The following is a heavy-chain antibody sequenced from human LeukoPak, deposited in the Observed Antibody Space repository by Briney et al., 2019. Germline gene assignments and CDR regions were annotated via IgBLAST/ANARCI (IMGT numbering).Heavy chain of an antibody. Sequence: ASVKVSCKASGYTFTGYYLHWVRQAPGQGLEWMGWINPNSGGTNYAQKFQGRVTMTRDTSISTAYMELYSLTSDDTAVYYCANVYSNYWAWEYWGQGTLVTVSS. CDR1: GYTFTGYY. CDR3: ANVYSNYWAWEY. V-gene: IGHV1-2*02. J-gene: IGHJ4*02. D-gene: IGHD1-26*01. CDR2: INPNSGGT.